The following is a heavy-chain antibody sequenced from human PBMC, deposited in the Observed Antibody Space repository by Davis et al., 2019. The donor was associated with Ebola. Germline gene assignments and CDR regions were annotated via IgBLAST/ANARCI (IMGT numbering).Heavy chain of an antibody. D-gene: IGHD6-19*01. CDR2: ISYDGSNK. V-gene: IGHV3-30*03. J-gene: IGHJ5*02. CDR3: SGLGASSGWYLP. CDR1: GFTFGTYA. Sequence: GESLKISCAASGFTFGTYAMNWVRQAPGKGLEWVAVISYDGSNKYYADSVKGRFTISRDNSKNTLYLQMNSLRAEDTAVYYCSGLGASSGWYLPWGQGTLVTVSS.